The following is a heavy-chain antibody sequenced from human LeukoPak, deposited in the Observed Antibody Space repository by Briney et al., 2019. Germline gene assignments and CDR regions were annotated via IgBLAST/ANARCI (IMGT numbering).Heavy chain of an antibody. CDR3: SREYFDWSRNYYYGMDV. CDR1: GFTFNNYG. J-gene: IGHJ6*02. CDR2: IWYDGSNK. D-gene: IGHD3-9*01. V-gene: IGHV3-33*01. Sequence: GRSLRLSCAASGFTFNNYGMHWVRQAPGKGLEWMALIWYDGSNKYYADSVKGRFTISRDNSKNTLYLQMNSLRAEDTAVYYCSREYFDWSRNYYYGMDVWGQGTTVTVSS.